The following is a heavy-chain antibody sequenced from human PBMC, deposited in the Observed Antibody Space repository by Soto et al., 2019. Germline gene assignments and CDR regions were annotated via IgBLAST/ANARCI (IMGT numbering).Heavy chain of an antibody. CDR2: IIPIFGTA. D-gene: IGHD3-22*01. Sequence: GPSVKVSCKASGGTFSSYAISWVRQAPGQGLEWMGGIIPIFGTANYAQKFQGRVTITADESTSTAYMELSSLRSEDTAVYYCARDLNYYDSSGYFRRTYYYYGMDVWGQGTTVTVSS. CDR1: GGTFSSYA. J-gene: IGHJ6*02. V-gene: IGHV1-69*13. CDR3: ARDLNYYDSSGYFRRTYYYYGMDV.